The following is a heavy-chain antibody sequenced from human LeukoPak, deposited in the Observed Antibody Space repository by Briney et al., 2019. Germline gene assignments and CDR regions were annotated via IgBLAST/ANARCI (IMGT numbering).Heavy chain of an antibody. CDR3: ARGGGWWKILDY. D-gene: IGHD2-15*01. CDR2: IYYSGST. Sequence: SETLSLTCTVSGGSISSSSYYWGWIRQPPGKGLEWIGSIYYSGSTYYNPSLKSRVTISVDTSKNQFSLKLSSVTAADTAVYYCARGGGWWKILDYWGQGTLVTVSS. V-gene: IGHV4-39*07. CDR1: GGSISSSSYY. J-gene: IGHJ4*02.